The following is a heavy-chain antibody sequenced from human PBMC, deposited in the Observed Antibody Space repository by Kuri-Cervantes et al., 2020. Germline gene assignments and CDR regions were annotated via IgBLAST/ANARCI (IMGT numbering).Heavy chain of an antibody. Sequence: GSLRLSCVVSGDSISSSNWWSWVRQSPTKGLEWIGEIYHSVSNNYNPSLKSRVTISLDKSGNHFSLKLTSVTAADTAVYYCARSGSRVTATHSLGYWGQGTLVTVSS. J-gene: IGHJ4*02. CDR3: ARSGSRVTATHSLGY. CDR2: IYHSVSN. V-gene: IGHV4-4*02. D-gene: IGHD2-21*02. CDR1: GDSISSSNW.